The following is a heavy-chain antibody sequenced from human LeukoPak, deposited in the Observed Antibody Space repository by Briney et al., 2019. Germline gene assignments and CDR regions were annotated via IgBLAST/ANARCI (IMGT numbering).Heavy chain of an antibody. V-gene: IGHV4-34*01. D-gene: IGHD3-10*01. CDR3: ASRGRGVAKRSYYYYMDV. CDR1: GGSFSGDY. Sequence: KSSETLSLTCAVYGGSFSGDYWSWIRQPPGKGLEWSGEINLSGSTNYNPSLKSRVTISVDTCKHQFSLKLRSVTAAATAVYYCASRGRGVAKRSYYYYMDVWGKGTTVTVSS. J-gene: IGHJ6*03. CDR2: INLSGST.